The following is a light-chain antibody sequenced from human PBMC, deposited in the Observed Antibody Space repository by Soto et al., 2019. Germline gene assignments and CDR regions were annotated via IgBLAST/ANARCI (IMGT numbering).Light chain of an antibody. CDR2: AAS. J-gene: IGKJ5*01. CDR1: QDITSY. CDR3: QQYMIYPIA. Sequence: DIPMTQSPSSLSASVGDRVTITCRASQDITSYLVWYQQKPGTAPKSLIYAASSLQSGVPSRFSGGGSGTDFTLTINNLQPEDFATYYCQQYMIYPIAFGQGTRLEIK. V-gene: IGKV1-16*01.